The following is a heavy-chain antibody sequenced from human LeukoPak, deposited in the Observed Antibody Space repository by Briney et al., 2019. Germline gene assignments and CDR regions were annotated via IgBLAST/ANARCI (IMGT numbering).Heavy chain of an antibody. CDR3: VTNFDPDVD. V-gene: IGHV3-13*01. CDR2: IGTAGDT. Sequence: GGSLRLSCAASGSTFSSYDMHWVRQATGKGLECVSGIGTAGDTYCADSVKGRFTISRDNSKNTLYLQMNSLRAEDTAVYYCVTNFDPDVDWGQGTLVTVSS. CDR1: GSTFSSYD. D-gene: IGHD3-9*01. J-gene: IGHJ4*02.